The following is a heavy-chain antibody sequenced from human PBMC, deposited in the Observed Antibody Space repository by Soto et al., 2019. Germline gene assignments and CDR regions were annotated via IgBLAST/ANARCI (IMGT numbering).Heavy chain of an antibody. V-gene: IGHV4-61*01. CDR2: IYYSGST. J-gene: IGHJ4*02. CDR1: GGTVSSGSYY. CDR3: ARAHIVVVTVDY. D-gene: IGHD2-21*02. Sequence: SETLSLTCTVSGGTVSSGSYYWSWIRQPPGKGLEWIGYIYYSGSTNYNPSLKSRVTISVDTSKNQFSLKLSSVTAADTAVYYCARAHIVVVTVDYWGQGTLVTVSS.